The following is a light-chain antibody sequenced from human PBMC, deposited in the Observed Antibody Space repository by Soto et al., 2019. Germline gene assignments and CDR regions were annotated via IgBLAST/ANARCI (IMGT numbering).Light chain of an antibody. CDR3: QSYDSSLSVVV. CDR1: GSKIGAGYV. CDR2: GNS. Sequence: QSVLTQPPSVSGAPGKRVTFSCPGGGSKIGAGYVVHWYQQLPGTAPKLLIYGNSNRPSGVPDRFSGSKSGTSASLAITGLQAEDEADYYCQSYDSSLSVVVFGGGTKLTVL. V-gene: IGLV1-40*01. J-gene: IGLJ2*01.